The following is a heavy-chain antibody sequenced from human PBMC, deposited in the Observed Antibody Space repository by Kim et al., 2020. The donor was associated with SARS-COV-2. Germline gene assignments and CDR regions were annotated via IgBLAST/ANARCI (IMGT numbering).Heavy chain of an antibody. CDR3: ARADYGSGSYYGAFDI. V-gene: IGHV4-30-2*05. D-gene: IGHD3-10*01. Sequence: SLKNRVTISVDTSKNQFSLKLSSVTAADTAVYYCARADYGSGSYYGAFDIWGQETMVTVSS. J-gene: IGHJ3*02.